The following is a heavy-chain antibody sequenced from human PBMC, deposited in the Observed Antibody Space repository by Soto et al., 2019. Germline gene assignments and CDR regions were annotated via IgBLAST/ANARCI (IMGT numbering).Heavy chain of an antibody. CDR3: ARRITMVRGPYYYYAMDV. CDR2: ITSTSSTK. V-gene: IGHV3-48*02. CDR1: GFTFSSHT. Sequence: SLRLSCASSGFTFSSHTMNWVRQAPGKGLEWISYITSTSSTKNYADPVKGRFTISRDNANNSLYLQMNSLRDEDTAVYYCARRITMVRGPYYYYAMDVWGQGTTVTVSS. J-gene: IGHJ6*02. D-gene: IGHD3-10*01.